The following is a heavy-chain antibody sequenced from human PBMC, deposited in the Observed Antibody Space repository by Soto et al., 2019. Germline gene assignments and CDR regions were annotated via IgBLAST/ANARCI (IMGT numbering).Heavy chain of an antibody. CDR3: ASHDDAHYCMDV. D-gene: IGHD3-16*01. CDR1: GGSISSGDYY. CDR2: IYYSGST. J-gene: IGHJ6*02. V-gene: IGHV4-30-4*01. Sequence: QVQLQESGPGLVKPSQTLSLTCTVSGGSISSGDYYWSWIRQPPGKGLEWIGYIYYSGSTYYNPSLKSRITLSVDTSKNQFSLKLTSVTAADTAVYYCASHDDAHYCMDVWGQGTTVTVSS.